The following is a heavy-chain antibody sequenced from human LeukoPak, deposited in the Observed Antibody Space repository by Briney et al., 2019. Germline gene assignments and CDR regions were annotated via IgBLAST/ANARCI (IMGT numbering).Heavy chain of an antibody. CDR3: AKRIAVAGNLDY. CDR2: ISGSGGST. CDR1: GFTFSSYA. V-gene: IGHV3-23*01. D-gene: IGHD6-19*01. Sequence: GGSLRLSCAASGFTFSSYAVRWVPQAPGKGLEWVSAISGSGGSTYYADSVKGRFTISRDNSKNTLYLQMNSLRAEDTAVYYCAKRIAVAGNLDYWGQGTLVTVSS. J-gene: IGHJ4*02.